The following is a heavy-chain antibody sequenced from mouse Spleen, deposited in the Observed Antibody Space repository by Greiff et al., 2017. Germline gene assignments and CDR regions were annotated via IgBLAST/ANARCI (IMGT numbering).Heavy chain of an antibody. CDR3: ARHPDYYAMDY. Sequence: EVRLVESGGGLVKPGGSLKLSCAASGFTFSSYGMSWVRQTPEKRLAWVATISGGGSYTYYPDSVKGRFTISRDNAKNNLYLQMSSLRSEDTALYYCARHPDYYAMDYWGQGTSVTVSS. J-gene: IGHJ4*01. CDR2: ISGGGSYT. CDR1: GFTFSSYG. V-gene: IGHV5-9-2*01.